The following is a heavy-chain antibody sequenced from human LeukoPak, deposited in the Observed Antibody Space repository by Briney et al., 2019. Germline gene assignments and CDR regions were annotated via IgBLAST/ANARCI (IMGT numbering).Heavy chain of an antibody. CDR1: GGSISSYY. J-gene: IGHJ5*02. V-gene: IGHV4-59*01. CDR2: IYYSGST. D-gene: IGHD6-13*01. CDR3: ASASSSWYKGVWFDP. Sequence: PSETLSLTCTVSGGSISSYYWSWIRQPPGKRLEWIGYIYYSGSTNYNPSLKSRVTISVDTSKNQFSLKLSSVTAADTAVYYCASASSSWYKGVWFDPWGQGTLVTVSS.